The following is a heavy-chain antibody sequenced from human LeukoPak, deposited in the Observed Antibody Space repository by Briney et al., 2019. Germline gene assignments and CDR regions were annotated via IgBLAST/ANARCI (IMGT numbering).Heavy chain of an antibody. V-gene: IGHV3-49*03. Sequence: GGSLRLSCTASGFLFSDFAINWFRQAPGQGLEWVGFIRSKDYGGTTEYAASVKGRFTISRDESKSIAYLQTNSLKTEDTAVYYCTRGQEGNYYYFGMDVWGHGTTVTVSS. J-gene: IGHJ6*02. CDR3: TRGQEGNYYYFGMDV. CDR1: GFLFSDFA. CDR2: IRSKDYGGTT.